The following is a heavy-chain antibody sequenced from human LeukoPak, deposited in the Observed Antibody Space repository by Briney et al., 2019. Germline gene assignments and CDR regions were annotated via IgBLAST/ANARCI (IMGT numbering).Heavy chain of an antibody. V-gene: IGHV4-59*11. D-gene: IGHD3-22*01. CDR2: IYYSGST. Sequence: SETLSLTCTVSGGSISSHYWSWIRQPPGKGLEWIGSIYYSGSTNYNPSLKSRVTISIDTSKNQFSLKLSSVTAADTAVYYCAKEKYYYDSSGYYYAPFDYWGQGTLVTVSS. CDR1: GGSISSHY. CDR3: AKEKYYYDSSGYYYAPFDY. J-gene: IGHJ4*02.